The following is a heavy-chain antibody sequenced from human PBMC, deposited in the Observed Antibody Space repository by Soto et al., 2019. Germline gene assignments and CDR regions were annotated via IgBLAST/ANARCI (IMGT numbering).Heavy chain of an antibody. J-gene: IGHJ6*02. Sequence: QVQLVQSGAEVKKPGSSVKVSCKASGGTFSSYAISWVRQAPGQGLEWMGGIIPIFGTANYAQKFQGRVTITADESTSTAYMELSSLRSEDTAVYYCAIDGRAAAPHWGYYYYGMDVWGQGTTVTVSS. CDR3: AIDGRAAAPHWGYYYYGMDV. V-gene: IGHV1-69*01. CDR2: IIPIFGTA. CDR1: GGTFSSYA. D-gene: IGHD6-13*01.